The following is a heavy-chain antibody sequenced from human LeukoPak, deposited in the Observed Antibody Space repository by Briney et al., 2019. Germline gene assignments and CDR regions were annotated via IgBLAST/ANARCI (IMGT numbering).Heavy chain of an antibody. V-gene: IGHV4-59*01. Sequence: PSETLSLTCTVSGGSISSYYWSWIRQPPGKGLEWIGYIYYSGSTNYNPPLKSRVTISVDTSKNQFSLKLSSVTAADTAVYYCARAPPAWVWQQLVGYYFDYWGQGTLVTVSS. CDR1: GGSISSYY. J-gene: IGHJ4*02. CDR3: ARAPPAWVWQQLVGYYFDY. D-gene: IGHD6-13*01. CDR2: IYYSGST.